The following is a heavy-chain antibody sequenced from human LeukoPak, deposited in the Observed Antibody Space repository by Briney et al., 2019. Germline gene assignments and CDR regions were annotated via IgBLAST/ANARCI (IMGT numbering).Heavy chain of an antibody. V-gene: IGHV1-2*02. D-gene: IGHD3-9*01. Sequence: GASVKVSCKASGYTFTGYYMHWVRQAPGQGLEWMGWINPNSGGTNYAQKFQGRVTMTRDTSISTAYMELSRLRSDDTAVYYCARSPWHYDILTGYEYYYYYMDVWGKGTTVTVSS. J-gene: IGHJ6*03. CDR1: GYTFTGYY. CDR3: ARSPWHYDILTGYEYYYYYMDV. CDR2: INPNSGGT.